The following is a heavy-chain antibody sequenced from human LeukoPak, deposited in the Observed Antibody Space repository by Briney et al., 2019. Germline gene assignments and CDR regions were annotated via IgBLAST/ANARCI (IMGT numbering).Heavy chain of an antibody. D-gene: IGHD3-10*01. CDR2: IYTSGST. CDR3: ARGYRGPGSGSYYLGNPWFDP. Sequence: SETLSLTCTVSGGSISSGSYYWSWIRQPAGKGLEWIGRIYTSGSTNYNPSLKSRVTISVDTSKNQFSLKLSSVTAADTAVYYCARGYRGPGSGSYYLGNPWFDPWGQGTLVTVSS. V-gene: IGHV4-61*02. J-gene: IGHJ5*02. CDR1: GGSISSGSYY.